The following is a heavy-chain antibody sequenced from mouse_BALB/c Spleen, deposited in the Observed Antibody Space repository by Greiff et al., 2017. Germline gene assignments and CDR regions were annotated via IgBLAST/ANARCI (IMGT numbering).Heavy chain of an antibody. J-gene: IGHJ4*01. CDR3: ADPSAMDY. Sequence: VQLQQSGAELVRPGASVTLSCKASGYTFTDYEMHWVKQTPVHGLEWIGAIDPETGGTAYNQKFKGKATLTADKSSSTAYMQLSSLTSEDSAVYYCADPSAMDYWGQGTSVTVSS. CDR1: GYTFTDYE. CDR2: IDPETGGT. V-gene: IGHV1-15*01. D-gene: IGHD2-10*02.